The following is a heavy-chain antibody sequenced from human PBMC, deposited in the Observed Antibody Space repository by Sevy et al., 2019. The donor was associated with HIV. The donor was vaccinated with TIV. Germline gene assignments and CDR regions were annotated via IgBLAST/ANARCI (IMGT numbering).Heavy chain of an antibody. J-gene: IGHJ4*02. CDR2: IKQDGSEK. D-gene: IGHD6-19*01. V-gene: IGHV3-7*01. Sequence: GESLKISCAASGFTFSSYWMSWVRQAPGKGLEWVANIKQDGSEKYYVHSVKGRFTISRDNAKNSLYLQMNSLRAEDTAVYYCARAYSSGWTQNYWGQGTLVTVSS. CDR3: ARAYSSGWTQNY. CDR1: GFTFSSYW.